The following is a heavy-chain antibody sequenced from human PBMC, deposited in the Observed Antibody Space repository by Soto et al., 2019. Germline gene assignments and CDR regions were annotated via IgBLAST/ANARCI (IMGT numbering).Heavy chain of an antibody. Sequence: QVQLVQSGAEVKKPGSSVKVSCKASGDTFSSYAINWVRQAPGQGLEWMGGIIPMFGTANYAQNFKGRVTITAGESTSSVYMELSSLISEDTAVYYCARVGQVHYYDSSGYYSPLDYWGQGTLVTVSS. V-gene: IGHV1-69*01. CDR1: GDTFSSYA. CDR2: IIPMFGTA. D-gene: IGHD3-22*01. J-gene: IGHJ4*02. CDR3: ARVGQVHYYDSSGYYSPLDY.